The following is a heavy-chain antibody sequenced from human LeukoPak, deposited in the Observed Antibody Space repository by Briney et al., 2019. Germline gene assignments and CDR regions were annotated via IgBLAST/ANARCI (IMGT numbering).Heavy chain of an antibody. CDR3: ARGDSSGYY. J-gene: IGHJ4*02. CDR1: GYSISSGYY. V-gene: IGHV4-38-2*01. D-gene: IGHD3-22*01. Sequence: PSETLSLTCAVPGYSISSGYYWGWIRQPPGKGLEWIGSIYHSGSTYYNPSLKSRVTISVDTSKNQFSLKLSSVTAADTAVYYCARGDSSGYYWGQGTLVTVSS. CDR2: IYHSGST.